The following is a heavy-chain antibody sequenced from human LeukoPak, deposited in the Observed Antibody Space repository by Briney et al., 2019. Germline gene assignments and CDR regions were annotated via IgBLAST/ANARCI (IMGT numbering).Heavy chain of an antibody. CDR2: INHSGST. D-gene: IGHD3-3*01. Sequence: SETLSLTCAVYGGSFSGYYWSWIRQPPGKGLEWIGEINHSGSTNYNPSLKSRVTISVDTSKNQFSLKLSSVTAADTAVCYWARGSGPIFGVFSSLRYFEYWGQGTLVTVSS. V-gene: IGHV4-34*01. J-gene: IGHJ4*02. CDR1: GGSFSGYY. CDR3: ARGSGPIFGVFSSLRYFEY.